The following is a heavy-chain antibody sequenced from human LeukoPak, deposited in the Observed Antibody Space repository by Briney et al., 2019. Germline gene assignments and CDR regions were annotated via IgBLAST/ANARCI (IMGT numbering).Heavy chain of an antibody. V-gene: IGHV3-23*01. CDR3: AKRGVVIRVILVGFHKEAYYFDS. J-gene: IGHJ4*02. CDR1: GFTFSNAW. D-gene: IGHD3-22*01. CDR2: ISDSGGST. Sequence: GGSLRLSCAASGFTFSNAWMSWVRQAPGKGLEWVAGISDSGGSTNYADSVKGRFTISRDNPKNTLYLQMNSLRAEDTAVYFCAKRGVVIRVILVGFHKEAYYFDSWGQGALVTVSS.